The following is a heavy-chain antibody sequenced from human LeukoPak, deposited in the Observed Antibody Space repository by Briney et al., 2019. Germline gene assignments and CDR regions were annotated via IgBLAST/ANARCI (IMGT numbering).Heavy chain of an antibody. Sequence: ASVKVSCKASGYTFTSYYMHWVRQAPGQGLEWMGIINPSGGSTSYAQKFQGRVTMTRDTSTSTVYMELSSLRSEDTAVYYCARERRLTKYCYDSSGYYYCWFDPWGQGTLVTVSS. CDR2: INPSGGST. D-gene: IGHD3-22*01. J-gene: IGHJ5*02. V-gene: IGHV1-46*01. CDR1: GYTFTSYY. CDR3: ARERRLTKYCYDSSGYYYCWFDP.